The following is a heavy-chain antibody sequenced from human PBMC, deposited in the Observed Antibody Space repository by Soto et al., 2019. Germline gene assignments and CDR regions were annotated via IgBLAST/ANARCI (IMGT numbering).Heavy chain of an antibody. V-gene: IGHV4-34*01. CDR3: ARSKPVLLWFGESPYFDY. J-gene: IGHJ4*02. CDR2: INHSGST. Sequence: SDTLSLTCAFNCLSFIGYYWRWILKPSGKGLEWIGEINHSGSTNYNPSLKSRVTISVDTSKNQFSLKLSSVTAADTAVYYCARSKPVLLWFGESPYFDYWGQGTLVTVS. CDR1: CLSFIGYY. D-gene: IGHD3-10*01.